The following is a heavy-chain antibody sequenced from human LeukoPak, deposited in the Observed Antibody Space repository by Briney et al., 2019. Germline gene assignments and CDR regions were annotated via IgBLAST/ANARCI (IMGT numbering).Heavy chain of an antibody. CDR1: GYTFTSYA. CDR2: INAGNGNT. V-gene: IGHV1-3*01. CDR3: ATSKAGRTYFDY. Sequence: ASVKVSCKASGYTFTSYAMHWVRQAPGQRLEWMGWINAGNGNTKYSQKFQGRVTITRDTSASTAYMELSSLRSEDTAVYYCATSKAGRTYFDYWGQGTLVTVSS. J-gene: IGHJ4*02. D-gene: IGHD6-13*01.